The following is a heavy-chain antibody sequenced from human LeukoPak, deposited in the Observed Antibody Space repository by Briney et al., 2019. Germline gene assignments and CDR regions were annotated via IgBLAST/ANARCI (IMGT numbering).Heavy chain of an antibody. V-gene: IGHV3-66*01. Sequence: PGGSLSLFCAASGFTVSSNYMSWVRQAPGKGLEWVSVIYIGGNTYYADSVKDRFTISRDNSKNTLYLQMNSLRAEDTAVYYCARTDWPYAFDIWGQGTIVTVSS. D-gene: IGHD2-21*01. J-gene: IGHJ3*02. CDR2: IYIGGNT. CDR1: GFTVSSNY. CDR3: ARTDWPYAFDI.